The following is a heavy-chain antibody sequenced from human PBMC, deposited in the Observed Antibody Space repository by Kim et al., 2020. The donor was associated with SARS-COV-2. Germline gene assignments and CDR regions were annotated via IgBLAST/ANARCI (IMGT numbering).Heavy chain of an antibody. Sequence: ASVKVSCKASGYTFTSYAMNWVRQAPGQGLEWMGWINTNTGNPTYAQGFTGRFVFSLDTSVSTAYLQISSLKAEDTAVYYCARVGSSSWYVDYYYGMDVWSRGTTVTVSS. CDR1: GYTFTSYA. J-gene: IGHJ6*02. CDR3: ARVGSSSWYVDYYYGMDV. D-gene: IGHD6-13*01. CDR2: INTNTGNP. V-gene: IGHV7-4-1*02.